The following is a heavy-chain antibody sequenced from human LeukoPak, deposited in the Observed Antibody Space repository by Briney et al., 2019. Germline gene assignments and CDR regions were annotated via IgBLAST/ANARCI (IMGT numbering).Heavy chain of an antibody. J-gene: IGHJ5*02. D-gene: IGHD1-26*01. CDR1: GGTFSSYA. V-gene: IGHV1-69*04. Sequence: ASVKVSCKASGGTFSSYAISWVRQAPGQGLEWMGRIIPIFGIANYAQKFQGRVTITADNSTSTAYMELSSLRSEDTAVYYCAREWELLGLNNWFDPWGQGTLVTVSS. CDR3: AREWELLGLNNWFDP. CDR2: IIPIFGIA.